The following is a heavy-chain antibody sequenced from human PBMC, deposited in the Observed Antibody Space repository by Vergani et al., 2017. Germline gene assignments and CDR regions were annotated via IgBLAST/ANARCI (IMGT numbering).Heavy chain of an antibody. CDR2: IIPIFGTA. J-gene: IGHJ4*02. Sequence: VSCKASGGTFSSYAISWVRQAPGQGLEWMGGIIPIFGTANYAQKFQGRVTITADKSTSTAYMELSSLRSEDTAVYYCARGLGYSGYVYFQFDYWGQGTLVTVSS. CDR3: ARGLGYSGYVYFQFDY. D-gene: IGHD5-12*01. V-gene: IGHV1-69*06. CDR1: GGTFSSYA.